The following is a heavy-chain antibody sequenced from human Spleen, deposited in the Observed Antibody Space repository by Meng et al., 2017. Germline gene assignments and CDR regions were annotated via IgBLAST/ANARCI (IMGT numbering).Heavy chain of an antibody. D-gene: IGHD3-10*01. J-gene: IGHJ4*02. V-gene: IGHV4-61*02. CDR3: AKGDFGELFVDF. CDR1: GGSFSTGSYY. CDR2: IYTTGST. Sequence: SETLSLTCSVSGGSFSTGSYYWSWIRQPAGKALEWIGRIYTTGSTNYNPSLKSRVTISVDTSKNQFSLKLRSVTAADTAVYYCAKGDFGELFVDFWGQGTLVTVSS.